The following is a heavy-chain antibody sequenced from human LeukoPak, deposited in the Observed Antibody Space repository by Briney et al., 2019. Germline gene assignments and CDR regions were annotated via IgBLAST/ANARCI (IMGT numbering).Heavy chain of an antibody. J-gene: IGHJ4*02. Sequence: PSETLSLTCTVSVGSLSSGVYYCSCIRQHPGKGPEGVGYIYYSGSTYYKPCLRSRDTISGESCKNQFSVKLSSVTAADTALYYCARGVFLESFDYWGQGTLVTVSS. CDR2: IYYSGST. D-gene: IGHD3-3*01. CDR3: ARGVFLESFDY. CDR1: VGSLSSGVYY. V-gene: IGHV4-31*03.